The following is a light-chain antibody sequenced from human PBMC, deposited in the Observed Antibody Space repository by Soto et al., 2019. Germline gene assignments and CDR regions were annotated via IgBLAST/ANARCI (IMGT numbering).Light chain of an antibody. CDR2: YDS. V-gene: IGLV3-21*04. CDR3: QVLDNNSEHYV. CDR1: NIESKS. Sequence: SSELTQPPSLSVAPGRTARITCEGDNIESKSVHWYQQKPGQAPVLVMYYDSDRPSGIPERFSGSNSGNTATLTISRVEGWDEADYHCQVLDNNSEHYVFGTGTKVTVL. J-gene: IGLJ1*01.